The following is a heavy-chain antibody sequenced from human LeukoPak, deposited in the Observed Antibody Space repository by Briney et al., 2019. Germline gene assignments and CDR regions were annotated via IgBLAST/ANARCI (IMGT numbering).Heavy chain of an antibody. J-gene: IGHJ6*03. CDR1: GFTFSSYE. D-gene: IGHD3-10*01. CDR3: AKDPYYYGSHGYYYYMDV. CDR2: ISSSGSTI. Sequence: GGSLRLSCAASGFTFSSYEMNWVRQAPGKGLEWVSYISSSGSTIYYADSAKGRFTISRDNSKNTLYLQMNSLRAEDTAVYYCAKDPYYYGSHGYYYYMDVGGKGTTVTISS. V-gene: IGHV3-48*03.